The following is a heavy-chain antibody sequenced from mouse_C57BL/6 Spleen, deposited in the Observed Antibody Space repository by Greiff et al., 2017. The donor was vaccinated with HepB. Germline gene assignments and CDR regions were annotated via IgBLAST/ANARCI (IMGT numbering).Heavy chain of an antibody. Sequence: GYTFTDYNMDWVKQSHGKSLEWIGDINPNNGGTIYNQKFKGKATLTVDKSSSTAYMELRSLTSEDTAVYYCARYQLVHWYFDVWGTGTTVTVSS. J-gene: IGHJ1*03. CDR3: ARYQLVHWYFDV. CDR1: GYTFTDYN. CDR2: INPNNGGT. V-gene: IGHV1-18*01. D-gene: IGHD4-1*02.